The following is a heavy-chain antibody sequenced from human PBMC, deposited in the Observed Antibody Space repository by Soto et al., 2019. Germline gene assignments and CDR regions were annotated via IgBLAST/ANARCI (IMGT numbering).Heavy chain of an antibody. V-gene: IGHV4-30-4*01. CDR2: LYYSGST. CDR1: GGSISSGDYY. Sequence: PSETLSLTCTVSGGSISSGDYYWSWIRQPPGKGLEWIGYLYYSGSTYYNPSLKSRVTISVDTSKNQFSLKLSSVTASETAVYYCAGGGGLWNLHGTPTAFDIRDQATMV. D-gene: IGHD1-1*01. J-gene: IGHJ3*02. CDR3: AGGGGLWNLHGTPTAFDI.